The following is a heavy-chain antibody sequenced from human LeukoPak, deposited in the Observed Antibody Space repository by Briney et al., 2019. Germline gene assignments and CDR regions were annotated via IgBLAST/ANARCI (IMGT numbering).Heavy chain of an antibody. V-gene: IGHV3-7*01. CDR1: GFTFDDYG. D-gene: IGHD6-19*01. J-gene: IGHJ6*03. CDR2: INQDGSEK. Sequence: GGSLRLSCAASGFTFDDYGMSWVRQAPGKGLEWVANINQDGSEKYYVDSVKGRFTISRDNAKNSLYLQMNSLRAEDTAVYYCARGAVAGSGIFYYYYYMDVWGKGTTVTISS. CDR3: ARGAVAGSGIFYYYYYMDV.